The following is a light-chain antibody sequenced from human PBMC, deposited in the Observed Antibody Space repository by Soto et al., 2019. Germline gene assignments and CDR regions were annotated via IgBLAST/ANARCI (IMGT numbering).Light chain of an antibody. CDR1: IRDIGSYNL. CDR2: EGN. Sequence: QSALAKPASLSVSPGQSITISCTGTIRDIGSYNLVSWYQQHPGKAPKLMIYEGNKRPSGVSNRFSASKSGNTASLTISGLQAEDEGDYYCCSYAGFSAVVFRSGTKVTVL. V-gene: IGLV2-23*03. CDR3: CSYAGFSAVV. J-gene: IGLJ1*01.